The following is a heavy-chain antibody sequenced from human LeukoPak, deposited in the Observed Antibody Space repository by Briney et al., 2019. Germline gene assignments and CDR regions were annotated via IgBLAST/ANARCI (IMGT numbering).Heavy chain of an antibody. V-gene: IGHV1-46*01. Sequence: ASVKVSCKASGYTFTSYYMHWVRQAPGQGLEWMGIINPSGGSTSYAQKFQGRVTMTRDTSTGTVYMELSSLRSEDTAVYYCARERRRDIVVVPAVSGMDVWGQGTTVTVSS. CDR1: GYTFTSYY. J-gene: IGHJ6*02. CDR3: ARERRRDIVVVPAVSGMDV. D-gene: IGHD2-2*01. CDR2: INPSGGST.